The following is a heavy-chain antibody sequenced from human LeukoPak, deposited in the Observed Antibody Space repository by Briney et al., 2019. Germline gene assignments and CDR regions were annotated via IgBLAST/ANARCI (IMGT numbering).Heavy chain of an antibody. J-gene: IGHJ3*02. CDR1: GYSISSGYY. CDR3: ARDQDRNAFDI. V-gene: IGHV4-38-2*02. CDR2: IYHSGST. Sequence: SETLSLTCTVSGYSISSGYYWGWIRQPPGKGLEWIGSIYHSGSTYYNPSLKSRVTISVDTSKNQFSLKLSSVTAADTAVYYCARDQDRNAFDIWGQGTMVTVSS.